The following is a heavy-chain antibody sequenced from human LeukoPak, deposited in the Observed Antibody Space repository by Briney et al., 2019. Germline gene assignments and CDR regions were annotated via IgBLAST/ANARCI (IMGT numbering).Heavy chain of an antibody. D-gene: IGHD3-10*01. J-gene: IGHJ4*02. CDR1: GGSISGYY. V-gene: IGHV4-59*01. Sequence: SETLSLTCTVSGGSISGYYWGWIRQPPGKGLEWIGYIYYSGSTNYNPSLKSRVTISVDTSKNQFSLRLSSVTAADTAVYYCARVMRGSGGYSLDFWGQGTLVTVSS. CDR2: IYYSGST. CDR3: ARVMRGSGGYSLDF.